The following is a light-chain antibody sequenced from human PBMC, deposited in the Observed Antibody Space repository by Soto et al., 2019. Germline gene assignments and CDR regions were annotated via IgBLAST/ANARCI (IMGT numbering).Light chain of an antibody. V-gene: IGKV1-39*01. J-gene: IGKJ2*01. Sequence: DIQMTQSPSSLSASVGDRVTITCRASQGVSGYLLWYQQRQGRAPKLLIYAASNLLSGVPSRFSGSGSGANFTLTNTSVQPEDFATYYCQQTYRTPHTFGQGTKLETK. CDR2: AAS. CDR3: QQTYRTPHT. CDR1: QGVSGY.